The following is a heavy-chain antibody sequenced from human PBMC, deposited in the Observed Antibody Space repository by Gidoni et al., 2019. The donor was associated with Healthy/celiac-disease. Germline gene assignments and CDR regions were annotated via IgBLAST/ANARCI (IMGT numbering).Heavy chain of an antibody. V-gene: IGHV1-69*19. CDR3: AREKRFATVTRPPTYYYGMDV. CDR2: IIPIFGTA. D-gene: IGHD4-17*01. J-gene: IGHJ6*02. Sequence: QVQLVQSGAEVKKPGSSVKVSCKASGGTFSSYAISWVRQAPGQGLEWMGGIIPIFGTANYAQKFQGRVTITADEPTSTAYMELSSLRSEDTAVYYCAREKRFATVTRPPTYYYGMDVWGQGTTVTVSS. CDR1: GGTFSSYA.